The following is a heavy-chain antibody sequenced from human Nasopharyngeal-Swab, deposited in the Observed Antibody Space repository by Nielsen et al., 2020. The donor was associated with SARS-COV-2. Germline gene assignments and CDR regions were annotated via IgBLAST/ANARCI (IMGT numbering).Heavy chain of an antibody. V-gene: IGHV3-30*04. D-gene: IGHD2-21*02. CDR3: ARDPCGGDCLTYYFDS. CDR2: ISYDGSNE. J-gene: IGHJ4*02. Sequence: WIRQPPGKGPEWVAVISYDGSNEYYADSVKGRFTISRDNSKNTLYLQVNSLRVEDTAVYYCARDPCGGDCLTYYFDSWGQGTLVTSPQ.